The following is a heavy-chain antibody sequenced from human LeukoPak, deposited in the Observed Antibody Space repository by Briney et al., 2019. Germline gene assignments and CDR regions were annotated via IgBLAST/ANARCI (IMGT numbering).Heavy chain of an antibody. D-gene: IGHD3-22*01. V-gene: IGHV4-38-2*02. Sequence: SETLSLTCTVSGYSISSGYYWGWIRQPPGKGLEWIGSIYHSGSTYYNPSLKSRVTISVDTSKNQFSLKLSSVTAADTAVYYCARDGIGDSSGYFYWGQGTLVTVSS. CDR1: GYSISSGYY. J-gene: IGHJ4*02. CDR2: IYHSGST. CDR3: ARDGIGDSSGYFY.